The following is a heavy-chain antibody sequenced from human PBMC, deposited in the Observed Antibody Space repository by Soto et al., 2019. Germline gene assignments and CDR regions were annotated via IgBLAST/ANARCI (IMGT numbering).Heavy chain of an antibody. CDR3: ARVEGKNYYYYYGMVV. D-gene: IGHD3-10*01. J-gene: IGHJ6*02. Sequence: GASVKVSCKASGYTFTSYGISWVRQAPGQGLEWMGWISAYNGNTNYAQKLQGRVTMTTDTSTSTAYMELRSLRSDDTAVYYCARVEGKNYYYYYGMVVWGQGTTVTVS. V-gene: IGHV1-18*01. CDR2: ISAYNGNT. CDR1: GYTFTSYG.